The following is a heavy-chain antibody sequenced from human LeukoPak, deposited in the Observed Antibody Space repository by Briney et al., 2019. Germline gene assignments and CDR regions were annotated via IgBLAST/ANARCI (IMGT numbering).Heavy chain of an antibody. V-gene: IGHV1-58*02. D-gene: IGHD3-22*01. J-gene: IGHJ4*02. CDR2: IVVGSGNT. CDR1: GFTFTSSA. Sequence: ASVKVSCKASGFTFTSSAMQWVRQARGQRLEWIGWIVVGSGNTNYAQKFQERVTITRDMSTSTAYMEPSSLRSEDTAVYYCAASPHYYDSSGPYGYWGQGALVTVSS. CDR3: AASPHYYDSSGPYGY.